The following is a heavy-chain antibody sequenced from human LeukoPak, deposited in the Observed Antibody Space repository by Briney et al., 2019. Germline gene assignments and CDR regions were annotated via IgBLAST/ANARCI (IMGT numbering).Heavy chain of an antibody. CDR2: IYYSGST. V-gene: IGHV4-39*07. CDR3: ARGLAHITIFGVVISRFDP. D-gene: IGHD3-3*01. CDR1: GGSISSSSYY. Sequence: SETLSLTCTVSGGSISSSSYYWGWIRQPPGKGLEWIGSIYYSGSTYYNPSLKSRVTISVDTSKNQFSLKLSSVTAADTAVYCCARGLAHITIFGVVISRFDPWGQGTLVTVSS. J-gene: IGHJ5*02.